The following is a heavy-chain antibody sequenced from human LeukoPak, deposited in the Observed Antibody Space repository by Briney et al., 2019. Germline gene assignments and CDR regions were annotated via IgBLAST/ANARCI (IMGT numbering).Heavy chain of an antibody. CDR1: GGSFSGYY. CDR2: INHSGST. Sequence: PSETLSLTCAVYGGSFSGYYWSWIRQPPGKGLEWIGEINHSGSTNYNPSLKSRVTISVDTSKNQFSLKLSSVTAADTAVYYCARGDIAVAGTAVEYFQHWGQGTLVTVSS. D-gene: IGHD6-19*01. CDR3: ARGDIAVAGTAVEYFQH. V-gene: IGHV4-34*01. J-gene: IGHJ1*01.